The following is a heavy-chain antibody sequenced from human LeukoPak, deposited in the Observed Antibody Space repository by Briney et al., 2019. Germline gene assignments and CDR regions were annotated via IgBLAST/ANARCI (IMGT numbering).Heavy chain of an antibody. CDR2: ISHSGST. CDR3: AREVVVVVPAAMKTRNWFDP. D-gene: IGHD2-2*01. J-gene: IGHJ5*02. CDR1: GYSISSGYY. V-gene: IGHV4-38-2*02. Sequence: PSETLSLTCSVSGYSISSGYYWGWIRPPPGKGLEWIGIISHSGSTYYNPSLKSRVTISVDTPKNQFSLKLTSVTASDSAVYYCAREVVVVVPAAMKTRNWFDPWGQGTLVTVSS.